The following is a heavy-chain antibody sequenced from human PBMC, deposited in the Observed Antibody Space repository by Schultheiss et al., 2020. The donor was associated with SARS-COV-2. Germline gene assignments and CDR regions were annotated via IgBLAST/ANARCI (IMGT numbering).Heavy chain of an antibody. J-gene: IGHJ4*02. Sequence: GGSLRLSCAASGFTFSSYSMNWVRQAPGKGLEYVSTISGNGGSTYYADSVKGRFTISRDNSKNTLYLQMSSLRAEDTAVYYCVRGYGDYSDYWGQGTLVTVSS. CDR1: GFTFSSYS. D-gene: IGHD4-17*01. V-gene: IGHV3-64D*06. CDR2: ISGNGGST. CDR3: VRGYGDYSDY.